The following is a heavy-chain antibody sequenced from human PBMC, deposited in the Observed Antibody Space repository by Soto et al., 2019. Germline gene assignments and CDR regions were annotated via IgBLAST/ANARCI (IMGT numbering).Heavy chain of an antibody. V-gene: IGHV4-30-2*01. D-gene: IGHD2-15*01. Sequence: PSETLSLTCAVSGGSISSGGYSWSWIRQPPGKGLEWIGYIYHSGSTYYNPSLKSRVTISVDGSKNQFSLKLSSVTAADTAVYYCAREGNYCSGGSCYRWFDYWGQGTLVTVSS. J-gene: IGHJ4*02. CDR3: AREGNYCSGGSCYRWFDY. CDR1: GGSISSGGYS. CDR2: IYHSGST.